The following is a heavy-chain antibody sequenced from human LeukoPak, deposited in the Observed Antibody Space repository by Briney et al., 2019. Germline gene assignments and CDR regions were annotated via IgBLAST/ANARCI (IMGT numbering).Heavy chain of an antibody. Sequence: ASVKVSCKASGYTFTGYYMHWVRQAPGQGLEWMGWINPNSGGTNYAQKFQGRVTMTRDTSTSTAYMELSRLRSDDTAVYYCARGGITICGVVNNDLDYWGQGTLVTVSS. CDR1: GYTFTGYY. V-gene: IGHV1-2*02. CDR3: ARGGITICGVVNNDLDY. J-gene: IGHJ4*02. CDR2: INPNSGGT. D-gene: IGHD3-3*01.